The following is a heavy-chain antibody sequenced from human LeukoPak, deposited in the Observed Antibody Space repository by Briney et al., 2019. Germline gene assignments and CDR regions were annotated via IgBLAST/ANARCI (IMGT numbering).Heavy chain of an antibody. J-gene: IGHJ4*02. V-gene: IGHV3-20*04. D-gene: IGHD4-17*01. CDR1: GFTLDDYG. CDR2: INWNGGST. Sequence: GGSLRLSCAASGFTLDDYGMSWVRQAPGKGLEWVSGINWNGGSTGYADSVEGRFTISRDNAKNSLYLQMNSLRAEDTALYYCARVASRTYGDYFDYWGQGTLVTVSS. CDR3: ARVASRTYGDYFDY.